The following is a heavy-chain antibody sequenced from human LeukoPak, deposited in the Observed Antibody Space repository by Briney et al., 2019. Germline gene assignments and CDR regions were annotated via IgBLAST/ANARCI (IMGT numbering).Heavy chain of an antibody. CDR3: ARDLEVPARYVGMDV. J-gene: IGHJ6*02. CDR2: ISSSSSYI. CDR1: VFTFSSYS. D-gene: IGHD2-2*01. Sequence: GGSLRLSCAASVFTFSSYSMNWVRQAPGKGLEWVSSISSSSSYIYYADSVKGRFTISRDNAKNSLYLQMNSLRAEDTAVYYCARDLEVPARYVGMDVWGQGTTVTVSS. V-gene: IGHV3-21*01.